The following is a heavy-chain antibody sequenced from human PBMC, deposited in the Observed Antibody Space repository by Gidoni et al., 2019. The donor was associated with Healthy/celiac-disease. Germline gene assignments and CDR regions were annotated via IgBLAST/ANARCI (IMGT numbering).Heavy chain of an antibody. V-gene: IGHV1-2*02. J-gene: IGHJ5*02. Sequence: QVQLVQSGAEVKKPGASVKVSCKASGYTFTGYYLHWVRQAQGPGLEWMGWSNPNSGCTNYAQKFQGRVTMTRDTSISTAYMELSRLRSDDTAVYYCARAAYYYDSSGYYRDWFDPWGQGTLVTVSS. CDR2: SNPNSGCT. CDR1: GYTFTGYY. CDR3: ARAAYYYDSSGYYRDWFDP. D-gene: IGHD3-22*01.